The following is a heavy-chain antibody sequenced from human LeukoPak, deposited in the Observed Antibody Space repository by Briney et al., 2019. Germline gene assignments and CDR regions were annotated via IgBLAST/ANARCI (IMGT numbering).Heavy chain of an antibody. CDR2: ISYDGSKR. D-gene: IGHD4-17*01. V-gene: IGHV3-30*18. J-gene: IGHJ4*02. CDR3: AKEHGDSHFDY. CDR1: GFTFSSYG. Sequence: GGSLRLSCAASGFTFSSYGMHWVRQAPGKGLEWVAVISYDGSKRYYADSVKGRFTISRDNSKNTLYLQMNSLRAEDTAVYYCAKEHGDSHFDYWGRGTLVTVSS.